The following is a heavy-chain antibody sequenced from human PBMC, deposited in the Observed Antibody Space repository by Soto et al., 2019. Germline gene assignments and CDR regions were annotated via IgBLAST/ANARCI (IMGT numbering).Heavy chain of an antibody. D-gene: IGHD1-26*01. V-gene: IGHV5-10-1*01. CDR2: IDPSDSYT. CDR1: GYSFTSYW. Sequence: PGESLKISCKGSGYSFTSYWISWVRQMPGKGLEWMGRIDPSDSYTNYSPSFQGHVTISADKSISTAYLQWSSLKASDTAMYYCARHGPPISLVGATVIGMDVWGQGTTVTVSS. CDR3: ARHGPPISLVGATVIGMDV. J-gene: IGHJ6*02.